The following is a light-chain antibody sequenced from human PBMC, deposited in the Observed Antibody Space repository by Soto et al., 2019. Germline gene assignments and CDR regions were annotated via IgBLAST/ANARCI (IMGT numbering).Light chain of an antibody. Sequence: EIVLTQSPGTLSLSPGERATLSCRASQSASSSYLAWYQQKPGQAPRLLIYRASSRATGIPDRFSGSGSGPDSTLSISRREPEDFVGYYCQQYGSSLWPVGRGTKVEIK. CDR2: RAS. V-gene: IGKV3-20*01. CDR3: QQYGSSLWP. CDR1: QSASSSY. J-gene: IGKJ1*01.